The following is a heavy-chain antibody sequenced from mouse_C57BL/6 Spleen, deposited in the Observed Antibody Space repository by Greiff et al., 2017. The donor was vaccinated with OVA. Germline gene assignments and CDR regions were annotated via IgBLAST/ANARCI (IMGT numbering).Heavy chain of an antibody. CDR2: ISDGGSYT. J-gene: IGHJ2*01. CDR1: GFTFSSYA. D-gene: IGHD2-4*01. CDR3: ARVIYYDYDYYFDY. Sequence: VQLKESGGGLVKPGGSLKLSCAASGFTFSSYAMSWVRQTPEKRLEWVATISDGGSYTYYPDNVKGRFTISRDNAKNNLYQKMSHLKSEDKAMYYCARVIYYDYDYYFDYWGQGTTLTVSS. V-gene: IGHV5-4*01.